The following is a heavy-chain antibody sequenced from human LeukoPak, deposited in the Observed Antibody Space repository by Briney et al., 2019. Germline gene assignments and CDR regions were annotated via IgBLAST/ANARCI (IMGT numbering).Heavy chain of an antibody. CDR2: IEHRGNT. CDR1: GESFSNHY. V-gene: IGHV4-34*01. D-gene: IGHD6-6*01. J-gene: IGHJ4*02. CDR3: ARGRGVAARRGFDS. Sequence: PSETLSLSCVVNGESFSNHYWTWIRQSPGKGLEWIGEIEHRGNTNYNPSLKSRVTISVDTSKNEFSLKLKSVTAADTAVFYCARGRGVAARRGFDSWGQGTLFTVSS.